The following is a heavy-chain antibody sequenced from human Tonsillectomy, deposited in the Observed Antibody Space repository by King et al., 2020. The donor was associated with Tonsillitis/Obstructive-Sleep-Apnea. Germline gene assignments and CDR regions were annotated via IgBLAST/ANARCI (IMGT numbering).Heavy chain of an antibody. V-gene: IGHV4-59*01. CDR3: ARANWNDGFDY. CDR2: IYYSGST. D-gene: IGHD1-1*01. J-gene: IGHJ4*02. Sequence: QLQESGPGLVKPSETLSLTCTVSGGSISSYYWSWIRQPPGKGLEWIGYIYYSGSTNYNPSLKIRVTISVDTSKNQFSLKLSSVTAADTAVYYCARANWNDGFDYWGQGTLVTVSS. CDR1: GGSISSYY.